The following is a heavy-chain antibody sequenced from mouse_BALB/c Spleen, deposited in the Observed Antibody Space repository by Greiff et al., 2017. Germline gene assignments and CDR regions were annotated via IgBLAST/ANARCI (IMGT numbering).Heavy chain of an antibody. CDR2: IYPGSGNT. Sequence: QVQLKESGAELARPGASVKLSCKASGYTFTDYYINWVKQRTGQGLEWIGEIYPGSGNTYYNEKFKGKATLTADKSSSTAYMQLSSLTSEDSAVYFCARYGAYYGNTWFAYWGQGTLVTVSA. J-gene: IGHJ3*01. CDR1: GYTFTDYY. V-gene: IGHV1-77*01. D-gene: IGHD2-1*01. CDR3: ARYGAYYGNTWFAY.